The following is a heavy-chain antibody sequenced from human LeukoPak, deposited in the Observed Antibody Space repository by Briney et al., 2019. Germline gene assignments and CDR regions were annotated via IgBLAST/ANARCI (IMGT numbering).Heavy chain of an antibody. D-gene: IGHD3-10*01. CDR3: ARLYYYGSGSYSKGYYFDY. Sequence: KSSETLSLTCAVYGGSFSGYYWGWIRQPPGKGLEWIGSIYYSGSTYYNPSLKSRVTISVDTSKNQFSLKLSSVTAADTAVYYCARLYYYGSGSYSKGYYFDYWGQGTLVTVSS. CDR2: IYYSGST. J-gene: IGHJ4*02. CDR1: GGSFSGYY. V-gene: IGHV4-39*01.